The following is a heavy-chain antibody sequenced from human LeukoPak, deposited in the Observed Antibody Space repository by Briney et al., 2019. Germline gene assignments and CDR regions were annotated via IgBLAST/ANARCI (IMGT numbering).Heavy chain of an antibody. CDR1: GVSMSAYQ. CDR2: IYYSGST. CDR3: ARHRAQYYAILTGYYMGAFDI. Sequence: SETLSLTCTVSGVSMSAYQWSWVRQPPGKGLEWIGYIYYSGSTNYNPSLKSRVTISVDTSKNQFSLKLSSVTAADTAVYYCARHRAQYYAILTGYYMGAFDIWGQGTMVTVSS. D-gene: IGHD3-9*01. V-gene: IGHV4-59*08. J-gene: IGHJ3*02.